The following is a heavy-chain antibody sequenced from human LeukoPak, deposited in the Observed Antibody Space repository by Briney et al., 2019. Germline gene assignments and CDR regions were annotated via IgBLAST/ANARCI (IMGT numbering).Heavy chain of an antibody. CDR3: RRLIWDYFETSGYPSAFDY. CDR2: IYPIDSDT. V-gene: IGHV5-51*01. Sequence: GESLKISCQVSGYSFTNNWIAWVRQVPGKGLEWMGIIYPIDSDTRYSPSFQGQVTISADKSLNTAYLQWSSLKASDTAIYYCRRLIWDYFETSGYPSAFDYWGQGTLVTVSS. CDR1: GYSFTNNW. D-gene: IGHD3-22*01. J-gene: IGHJ4*02.